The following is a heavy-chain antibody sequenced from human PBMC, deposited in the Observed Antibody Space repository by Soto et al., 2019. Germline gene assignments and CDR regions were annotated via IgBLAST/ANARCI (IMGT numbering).Heavy chain of an antibody. Sequence: GGSLRLSCTASGLTFSTFAMTWVRQAPGKGLEWVSFSSATGAGTYYTDSVKGRFTISRDNSKNTLYLQMTSLRADDTAVYYCAKDRRAGGNYGFYSDFWGQGALVTVSS. V-gene: IGHV3-23*01. D-gene: IGHD1-7*01. J-gene: IGHJ4*02. CDR2: SSATGAGT. CDR1: GLTFSTFA. CDR3: AKDRRAGGNYGFYSDF.